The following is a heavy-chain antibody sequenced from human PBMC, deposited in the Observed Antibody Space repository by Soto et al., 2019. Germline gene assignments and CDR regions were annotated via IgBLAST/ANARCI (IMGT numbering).Heavy chain of an antibody. J-gene: IGHJ6*04. Sequence: PSETLSLTCTVSGGSISSSSYYWGWIRQPPGKGLEWIGSIYYSGSTYYNPSLKSRVTISVDTSRNQFSLKLSSVTAADTAVYYCLAVSGYGFEASMGVWGKGTTVTVSS. CDR2: IYYSGST. CDR3: LAVSGYGFEASMGV. CDR1: GGSISSSSYY. D-gene: IGHD5-12*01. V-gene: IGHV4-39*01.